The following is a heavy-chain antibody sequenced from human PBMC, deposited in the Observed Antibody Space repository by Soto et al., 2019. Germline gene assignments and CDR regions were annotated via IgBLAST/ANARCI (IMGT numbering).Heavy chain of an antibody. CDR1: SFTFRVYA. Sequence: ECLRLACAASSFTFRVYAMSWVRQAPGKGLEWVSGISNSGGNTYYADSVKGRFTISRDSSKSTLYLQMNSLRAEDTALYYCAKPTSLSSSLKSWGQGTLVTVSS. J-gene: IGHJ5*02. CDR2: ISNSGGNT. D-gene: IGHD3-10*02. V-gene: IGHV3-23*01. CDR3: AKPTSLSSSLKS.